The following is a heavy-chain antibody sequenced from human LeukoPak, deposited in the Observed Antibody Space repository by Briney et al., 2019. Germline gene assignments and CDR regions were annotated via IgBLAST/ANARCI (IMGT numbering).Heavy chain of an antibody. D-gene: IGHD3/OR15-3a*01. CDR1: GGSIRRYY. Sequence: PSETLSLTCTDSGGSIRRYYWSWIRQPPGKGLEWIGSIYYSGNTYYNASLKSQVSISIDTSKNQFSLRLTSVAAADTAVYYCARQTGSGLFILPGGQGTLVTVSS. V-gene: IGHV4-59*04. CDR2: IYYSGNT. CDR3: ARQTGSGLFILP. J-gene: IGHJ4*02.